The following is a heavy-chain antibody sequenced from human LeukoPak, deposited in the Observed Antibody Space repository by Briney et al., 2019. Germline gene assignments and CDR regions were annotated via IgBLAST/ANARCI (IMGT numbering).Heavy chain of an antibody. Sequence: ASVQVSCKASGYTFTSYGISWVRQAPGKGLEWMGGFDPEDGETIYAQKFQGRVTMTEDTSTDTAYMELSSLRSEDTAVYYCATWDYGDYLPRFDHWGQGTLVTVSS. CDR1: GYTFTSYG. CDR2: FDPEDGET. V-gene: IGHV1-24*01. J-gene: IGHJ4*02. D-gene: IGHD4-17*01. CDR3: ATWDYGDYLPRFDH.